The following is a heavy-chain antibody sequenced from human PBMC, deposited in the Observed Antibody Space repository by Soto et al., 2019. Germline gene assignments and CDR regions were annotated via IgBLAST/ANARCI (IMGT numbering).Heavy chain of an antibody. Sequence: ASVKVSCKASGYTFTSYGISWVRQAPGQGLEWMGWISAYNGNTNYAQKLQGRVTMTTDTSTSTAYMELRSLRSDDTAVYYCARDMVRFLEWLLSDAFDIWGQGSLVTVSS. J-gene: IGHJ3*02. CDR1: GYTFTSYG. D-gene: IGHD3-3*01. CDR2: ISAYNGNT. V-gene: IGHV1-18*01. CDR3: ARDMVRFLEWLLSDAFDI.